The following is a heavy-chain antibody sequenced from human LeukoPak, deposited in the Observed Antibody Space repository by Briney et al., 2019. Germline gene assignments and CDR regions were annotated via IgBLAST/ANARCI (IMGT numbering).Heavy chain of an antibody. CDR2: IKLDGTEK. CDR3: ASDRFYFGV. Sequence: GGSLRLSCVASGFTFKSYGMHWVRQAPGKGLEWVANIKLDGTEKYYVGSVKGRFTISRDNAKNSLYLQMNSLRAEDTAVYYCASDRFYFGVWGQGTLVTVSS. J-gene: IGHJ4*02. V-gene: IGHV3-7*05. CDR1: GFTFKSYG. D-gene: IGHD3-16*01.